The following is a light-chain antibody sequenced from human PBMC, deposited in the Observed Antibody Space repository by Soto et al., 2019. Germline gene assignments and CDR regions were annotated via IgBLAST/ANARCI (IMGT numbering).Light chain of an antibody. V-gene: IGLV2-14*03. CDR2: DVN. CDR1: SSDVGGYNF. CDR3: SSYTKYSTYV. J-gene: IGLJ1*01. Sequence: QSALTQPASVSGSPGQSITISCTGSSSDVGGYNFVSWYQHHPDKAPKLILWDVNNRPSGVSNRFSGSKSGSTASLTISGLQAEDEADYYCSSYTKYSTYVFGTGTKVTVL.